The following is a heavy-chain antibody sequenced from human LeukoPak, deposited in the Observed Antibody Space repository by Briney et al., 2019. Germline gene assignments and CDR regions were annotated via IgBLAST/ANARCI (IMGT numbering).Heavy chain of an antibody. J-gene: IGHJ6*02. Sequence: GGSLRLSCAASGFTFSSYWMSWVRQAPGKGLEWVANIKQDGSEKYYVDSVKGRFTISRDNAKNSLYLQMNSLRAEDTAVYYCARGGTVGATLGYYGMDVWGQGTTVTVSS. CDR2: IKQDGSEK. CDR1: GFTFSSYW. V-gene: IGHV3-7*01. D-gene: IGHD1-26*01. CDR3: ARGGTVGATLGYYGMDV.